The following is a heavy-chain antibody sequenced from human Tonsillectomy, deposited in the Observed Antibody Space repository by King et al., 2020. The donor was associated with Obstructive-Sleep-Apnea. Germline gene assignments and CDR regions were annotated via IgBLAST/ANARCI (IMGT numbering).Heavy chain of an antibody. D-gene: IGHD3-9*01. J-gene: IGHJ6*02. Sequence: VQLVESGGGLVQPGGSLRLSCAASGFTFSSYAMHWVRQAPGKGLEYVSAISSNGGSTYYANSVKGRFTISRDNSKNTLYLQMGSLRAEDMAVYYCAGGGGMIFKYYYYGMDVWGQGTTVTVSS. V-gene: IGHV3-64*01. CDR1: GFTFSSYA. CDR3: AGGGGMIFKYYYYGMDV. CDR2: ISSNGGST.